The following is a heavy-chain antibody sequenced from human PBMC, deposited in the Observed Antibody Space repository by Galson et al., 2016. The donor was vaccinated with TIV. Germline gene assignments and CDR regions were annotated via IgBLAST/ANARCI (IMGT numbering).Heavy chain of an antibody. Sequence: SLRLSCATSGFSSSHYGMHWVRQAPGKGLEWLAVIRYDDLTTFYADSVKDRFFISRDDSRSTLYLDITSLTIDDTALYYRSTDRLWKDVWDGFGFWGQGTMVTVS. J-gene: IGHJ3*01. V-gene: IGHV3-33*01. D-gene: IGHD1-1*01. CDR2: IRYDDLTT. CDR1: GFSSSHYG. CDR3: STDRLWKDVWDGFGF.